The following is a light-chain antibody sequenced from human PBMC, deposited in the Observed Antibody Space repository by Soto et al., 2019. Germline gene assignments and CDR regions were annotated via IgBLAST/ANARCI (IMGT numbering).Light chain of an antibody. CDR1: SSNIGTNA. CDR3: QSYDSILDGVI. J-gene: IGLJ2*01. Sequence: QAVVTQPPSASGTPGQRVTISCSGSSSNIGTNAVNWYRQLPGTAPKLFIYGSTNRPSGVPARFSGSKSDTSASLAITGLQAEDEADYYCQSYDSILDGVIFGGGTKLTVL. CDR2: GST. V-gene: IGLV1-44*01.